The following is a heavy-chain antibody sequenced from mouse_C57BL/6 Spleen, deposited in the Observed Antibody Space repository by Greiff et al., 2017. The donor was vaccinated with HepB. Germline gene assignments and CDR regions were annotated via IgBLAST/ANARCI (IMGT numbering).Heavy chain of an antibody. V-gene: IGHV3-6*01. CDR2: ISYDGSN. Sequence: ESGPGLVKPSQSLSLTCSVTGYSITSGYYWNWIRQHPGNILEWMGYISYDGSNNYNPSLKNRISITRDTSKNQFFLKLNSVTTEDTATYYCARQPYAMDYWGQGTTVTVSS. CDR3: ARQPYAMDY. CDR1: GYSITSGYY. J-gene: IGHJ4*01.